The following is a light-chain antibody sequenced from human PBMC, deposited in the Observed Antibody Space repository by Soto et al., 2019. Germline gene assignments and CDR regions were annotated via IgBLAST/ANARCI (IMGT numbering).Light chain of an antibody. Sequence: DIQMTQSPSSLSASVGDRVTITCRASQSINTYLTWYQQKPGKAPKLLIYVASTLQSGVPSRFRGSGSGTDFSITINSLQPEDFATYFFRQSYSTPLLTFGGGTKVEIK. CDR2: VAS. CDR3: RQSYSTPLLT. J-gene: IGKJ4*01. CDR1: QSINTY. V-gene: IGKV1-39*01.